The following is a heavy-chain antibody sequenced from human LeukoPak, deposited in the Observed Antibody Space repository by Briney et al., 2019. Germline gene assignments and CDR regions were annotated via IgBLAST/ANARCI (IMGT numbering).Heavy chain of an antibody. D-gene: IGHD1-1*01. CDR1: GGSISSYY. V-gene: IGHV4-59*08. J-gene: IGHJ2*01. CDR2: IYYSGST. Sequence: SETLSLTCTVSGGSISSYYWSWIRQPPGKGLEWIGYIYYSGSTNYNPSLKSRVTISVDTSKNQFSLKLSSVTAADTAVYYCARPKLPGTPGYFDLWGRGTLVTVSS. CDR3: ARPKLPGTPGYFDL.